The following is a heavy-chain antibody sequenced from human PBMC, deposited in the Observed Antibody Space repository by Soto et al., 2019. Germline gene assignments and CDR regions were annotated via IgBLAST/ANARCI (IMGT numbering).Heavy chain of an antibody. CDR1: GFTFSSYA. CDR2: ISGSGGST. CDR3: TRYRTGSGIAARDAFDI. D-gene: IGHD6-6*01. V-gene: IGHV3-23*01. J-gene: IGHJ3*02. Sequence: GGSLRLSCAASGFTFSSYAMSWVRQAPGKGLEWVSAISGSGGSTYYADSVKGRFTISRDNSKNTLYLQMNSLRAEDTAVYYCTRYRTGSGIAARDAFDIWGQGTMVTVSS.